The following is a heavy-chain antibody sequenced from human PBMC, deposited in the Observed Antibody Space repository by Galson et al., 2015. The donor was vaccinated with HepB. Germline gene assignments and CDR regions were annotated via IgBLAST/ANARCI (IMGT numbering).Heavy chain of an antibody. V-gene: IGHV3-66*01. CDR1: GFTVSSNY. J-gene: IGHJ6*02. CDR3: ARDLRDYYYGMDV. CDR2: IYSGGST. Sequence: SLRLSCAASGFTVSSNYMSWVRQAPGKGLEWVSVIYSGGSTYYADSVKGRFTISRDNSKNTLYLRMNSLRAEDTAVYYCARDLRDYYYGMDVWGQGTTVTVSS.